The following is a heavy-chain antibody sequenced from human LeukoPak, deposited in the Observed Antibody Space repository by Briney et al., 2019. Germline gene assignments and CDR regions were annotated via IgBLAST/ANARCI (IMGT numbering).Heavy chain of an antibody. CDR2: IYHSGST. D-gene: IGHD3-3*01. Sequence: SQTLSLTCTVSGGSISSGGYYWSWTRQPPGKGLEWIGYIYHSGSTYYNPSLKSRVTISVDRSKNQFSLKLSSVTAADTAVYYCARDMAPGAWRGYAFDIWGQGTMVTVSS. J-gene: IGHJ3*02. CDR3: ARDMAPGAWRGYAFDI. CDR1: GGSISSGGYY. V-gene: IGHV4-30-2*01.